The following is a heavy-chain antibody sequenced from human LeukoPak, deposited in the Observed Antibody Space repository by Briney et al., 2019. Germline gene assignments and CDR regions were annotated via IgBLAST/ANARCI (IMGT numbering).Heavy chain of an antibody. Sequence: GASVKVSCKASGYTFTSYGISWVRQAPGQGLEWMGWISAYNGNTNYAQKLQGRVTMTTDTSTSTAYMELWRLRSDDTAVYYCARLLGTQTYYDFWSGYPGPVDYWGQGTLVTVSS. J-gene: IGHJ4*02. CDR1: GYTFTSYG. CDR3: ARLLGTQTYYDFWSGYPGPVDY. V-gene: IGHV1-18*01. D-gene: IGHD3-3*01. CDR2: ISAYNGNT.